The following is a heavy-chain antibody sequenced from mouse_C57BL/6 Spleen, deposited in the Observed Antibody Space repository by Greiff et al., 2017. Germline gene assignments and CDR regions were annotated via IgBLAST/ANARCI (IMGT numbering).Heavy chain of an antibody. V-gene: IGHV1-20*01. Sequence: EVKLVESGPELVKPGDSVKISCKASGYSFTGYFMNWVMQSHGKSLEWIGRINPYNGDTFYNQKFKGKATLTVDESSSTAHMELRSLTSEDSAVYYCAREEGYDYDYWGQGTTLTVSS. CDR2: INPYNGDT. D-gene: IGHD2-4*01. J-gene: IGHJ2*01. CDR1: GYSFTGYF. CDR3: AREEGYDYDY.